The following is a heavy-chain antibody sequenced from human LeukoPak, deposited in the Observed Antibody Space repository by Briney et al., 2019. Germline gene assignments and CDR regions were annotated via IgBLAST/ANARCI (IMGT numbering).Heavy chain of an antibody. D-gene: IGHD1-7*01. CDR1: GFTFSSYG. CDR2: IWYDGSNK. CDR3: ARGTGTTDY. V-gene: IGHV3-33*01. Sequence: GGSLRLSCAASGFTFSSYGMHWVRQAPGKGLEWVAVIWYDGSNKYYADSVKGRFTISRDNSKNTVYLQMNTLRAEDTAVYCARGTGTTDYWGQGTLVTVSS. J-gene: IGHJ4*02.